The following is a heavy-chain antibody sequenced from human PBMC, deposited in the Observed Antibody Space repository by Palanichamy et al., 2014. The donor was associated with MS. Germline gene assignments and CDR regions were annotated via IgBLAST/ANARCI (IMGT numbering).Heavy chain of an antibody. D-gene: IGHD3-16*02. CDR1: GYSISRSFH. V-gene: IGHV4-38-2*02. CDR3: ARVAYTLGDLSPDPSHFDY. CDR2: ISHNGNS. Sequence: QVQLQESGPGLVKPSETLSLTCSVSGYSISRSFHWAWIRQSPGRGLEWIGHISHNGNSYYNSFLKSRITISFDPSENQFSLNLRSVTVADTAVYYCARVAYTLGDLSPDPSHFDYWGQGALVTVSS. J-gene: IGHJ4*02.